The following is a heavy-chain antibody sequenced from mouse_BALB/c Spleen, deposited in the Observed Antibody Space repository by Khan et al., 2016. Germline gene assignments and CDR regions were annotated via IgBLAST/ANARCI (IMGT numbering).Heavy chain of an antibody. J-gene: IGHJ1*01. V-gene: IGHV3-6*02. Sequence: VQLQQSGPGLVKPSQSLSLTCSVTGYSITSGYYWNWIRQFPGNKLEWMGHISYDGINNYNPSLKNRISISRDTSKNQFFLKLYSVTTEDSATYYCAREGVITAAHWYFDVWGAGTTVTVSS. CDR2: ISYDGIN. D-gene: IGHD1-1*01. CDR1: GYSITSGYY. CDR3: AREGVITAAHWYFDV.